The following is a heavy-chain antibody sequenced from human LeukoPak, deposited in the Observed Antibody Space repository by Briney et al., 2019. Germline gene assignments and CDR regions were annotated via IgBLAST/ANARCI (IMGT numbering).Heavy chain of an antibody. J-gene: IGHJ4*02. V-gene: IGHV1-24*01. CDR3: AMTGYSSGWWGAYFDY. D-gene: IGHD6-19*01. CDR2: FDPEDGET. CDR1: GYTLTELS. Sequence: GASVKVSCKVSGYTLTELSMHWVRQAPGKGLEWMGGFDPEDGETIYAQKFQGRVTMTEDTSTDTAYMELSSLRSEDTAVYYCAMTGYSSGWWGAYFDYWRQGTLVTVSS.